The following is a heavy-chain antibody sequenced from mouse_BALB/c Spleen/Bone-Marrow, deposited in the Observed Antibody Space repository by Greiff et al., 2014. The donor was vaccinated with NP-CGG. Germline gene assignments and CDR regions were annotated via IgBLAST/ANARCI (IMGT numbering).Heavy chain of an antibody. J-gene: IGHJ2*01. CDR2: IYPSASYT. Sequence: VQLQQSGAELVRPGASVKLSCKASGYTFTSYWINWVKQRPGQGLEWIGNIYPSASYTNYNQKFKDKATLTVDKSSSTAYMQLSSPTSEDSAVHYCTRGDDYYGGGPYWGQGTTLTVSS. CDR1: GYTFTSYW. CDR3: TRGDDYYGGGPY. V-gene: IGHV1-69*02. D-gene: IGHD1-1*01.